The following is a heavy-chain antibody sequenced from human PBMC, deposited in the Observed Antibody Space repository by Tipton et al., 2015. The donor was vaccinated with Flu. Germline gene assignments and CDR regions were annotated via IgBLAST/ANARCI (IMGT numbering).Heavy chain of an antibody. CDR1: GGSISSYTYY. V-gene: IGHV4-39*07. J-gene: IGHJ5*02. CDR2: IYYSGTT. CDR3: AKGGSYNILTNYYNKGVDP. Sequence: TLSLTCTVSGGSISSYTYYWGWFRQSPGTGLEWIGSIYYSGTTYYNPSLKSRVTMSIDTSKNQFSLKVTSVTAADTAVYYCAKGGSYNILTNYYNKGVDPWGQGTLVIVSS. D-gene: IGHD3-9*01.